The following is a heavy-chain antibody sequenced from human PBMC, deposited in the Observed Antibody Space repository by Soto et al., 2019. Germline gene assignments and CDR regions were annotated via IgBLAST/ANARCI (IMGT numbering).Heavy chain of an antibody. D-gene: IGHD3-10*01. CDR2: VIPILGIA. CDR3: ATNYGSGSTHFAY. J-gene: IGHJ4*02. CDR1: EGTFNSYT. V-gene: IGHV1-69*02. Sequence: QVQLVQSGAEVKKPGSSVKVACTASEGTFNSYTISWVRQAPGQGLEWMGRVIPILGIADFAQSFQGRVMITAEKSTSTASMMLSGLTSDDTAIYYCATNYGSGSTHFAYWGKGTQVTVSS.